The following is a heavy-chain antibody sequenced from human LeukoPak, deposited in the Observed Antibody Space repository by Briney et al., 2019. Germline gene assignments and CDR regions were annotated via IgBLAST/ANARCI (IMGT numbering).Heavy chain of an antibody. CDR1: GYTFTSYY. CDR3: ARAIKDIVVVGATGWFDP. Sequence: ASVTVSCKASGYTFTSYYMHWVRQAPGQGLEWMGIINPSGGSTSYAQKFQGRVTMTRDTSTSTVYMELSSLRSEDTAVYYCARAIKDIVVVGATGWFDPWGQGTLVTVSS. J-gene: IGHJ5*02. V-gene: IGHV1-46*01. CDR2: INPSGGST. D-gene: IGHD2-15*01.